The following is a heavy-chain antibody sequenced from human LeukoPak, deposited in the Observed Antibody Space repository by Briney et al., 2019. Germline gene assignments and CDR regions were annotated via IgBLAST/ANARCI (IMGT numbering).Heavy chain of an antibody. J-gene: IGHJ4*02. CDR2: IYYSGSS. Sequence: GSLRLSCTASGFTFRNYSMNWVRQAPGKGLEWIASIYYSGSSYYNPSLKSRVTISADTSKNQFSLRLSSVTAADTAVYYCARQEIAASTTEDFDYWGQGALVTVSS. V-gene: IGHV4-39*01. CDR3: ARQEIAASTTEDFDY. CDR1: GFTFRNYSMN. D-gene: IGHD6-6*01.